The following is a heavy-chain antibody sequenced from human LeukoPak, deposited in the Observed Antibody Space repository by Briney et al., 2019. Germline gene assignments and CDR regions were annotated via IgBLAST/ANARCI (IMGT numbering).Heavy chain of an antibody. CDR2: IIPIFGTA. Sequence: SVKVSCKASGGTFSSYAISWVRQAPGQGLEWMGRIIPIFGTANYAQKFQGRVTITTDESTSTAYMELSSLRSEDTAVYYCARERTAVAGTWNGANLKHNWFDPWGQGTLVTVSS. V-gene: IGHV1-69*05. CDR1: GGTFSSYA. J-gene: IGHJ5*02. D-gene: IGHD6-19*01. CDR3: ARERTAVAGTWNGANLKHNWFDP.